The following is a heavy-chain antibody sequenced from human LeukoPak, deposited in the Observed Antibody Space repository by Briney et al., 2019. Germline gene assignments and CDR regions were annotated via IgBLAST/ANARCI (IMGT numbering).Heavy chain of an antibody. J-gene: IGHJ4*02. CDR3: ARHGSTVTTVMLGFDY. V-gene: IGHV4-61*09. Sequence: SETLSLTCTVSGVSISSGRYCWSWIRQPAGKGLEWIGHIHTSGNTNYNPSLKSRAAISVDTSKNQFSLKLSSVTAADTAVYYCARHGSTVTTVMLGFDYWGQGTLVTVSS. CDR2: IHTSGNT. CDR1: GVSISSGRYC. D-gene: IGHD4-17*01.